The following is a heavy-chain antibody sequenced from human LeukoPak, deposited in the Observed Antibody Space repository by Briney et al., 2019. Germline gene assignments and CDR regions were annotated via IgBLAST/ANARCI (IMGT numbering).Heavy chain of an antibody. CDR1: GFTFSSYA. CDR3: ARFYDY. CDR2: ISYDGSSK. V-gene: IGHV3-30-3*01. J-gene: IGHJ4*02. Sequence: GGSLRLSCAASGFTFSSYAMHWVRQAPGKGLEWVAVISYDGSSKYHADSVKGRFTISRDNSKNTLYLQMNSLRAEDTAVYYCARFYDYWGQGTLVTVSS. D-gene: IGHD2/OR15-2a*01.